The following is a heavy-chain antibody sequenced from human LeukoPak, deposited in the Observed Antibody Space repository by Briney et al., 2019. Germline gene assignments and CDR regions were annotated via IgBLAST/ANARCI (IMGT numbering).Heavy chain of an antibody. CDR3: ARTGRGYDFWSGSYYYMDV. D-gene: IGHD3-3*01. J-gene: IGHJ6*03. V-gene: IGHV3-48*03. CDR1: GFTFSSYE. CDR2: ISSSGSTI. Sequence: GSLRLSCAASGFTFSSYEMNWVRQAPGKGLEWVSYISSSGSTIYYADYVKGRFTISRDNAKNSLYLQMNSLRAEDTAVYYCARTGRGYDFWSGSYYYMDVWGKGTTVTVSS.